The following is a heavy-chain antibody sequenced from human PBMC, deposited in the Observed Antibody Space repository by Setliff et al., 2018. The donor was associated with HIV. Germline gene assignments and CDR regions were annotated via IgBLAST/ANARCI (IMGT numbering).Heavy chain of an antibody. D-gene: IGHD3-3*01. Sequence: PSETLSLTCTVSGGSISSGSYYWSWIRQPAGKGLEWIGSISFSGTYLNPSLKSRVSISLDTSKKQVSLKLNSVTAADTAVYYCARGLSIFGVATPGFYSFMDVWGKGTTVTVSS. V-gene: IGHV4-61*10. J-gene: IGHJ6*03. CDR2: ISFSGT. CDR1: GGSISSGSYY. CDR3: ARGLSIFGVATPGFYSFMDV.